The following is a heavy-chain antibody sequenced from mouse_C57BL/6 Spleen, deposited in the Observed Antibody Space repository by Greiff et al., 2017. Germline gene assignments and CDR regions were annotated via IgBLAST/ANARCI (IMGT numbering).Heavy chain of an antibody. V-gene: IGHV1-9*01. J-gene: IGHJ4*01. CDR2: ILPGSGST. Sequence: QVQLQQSGAELMKPGASVKLSCKATGYTFPGYWIEWVKQRPGHGLELIGEILPGSGSTNYNEKFKGKATFTADTSSNTAYMQLSSLTTEDSAIYYWAGLYYGSSHGAMDYWGQGTSVTVSS. CDR1: GYTFPGYW. CDR3: AGLYYGSSHGAMDY. D-gene: IGHD1-1*01.